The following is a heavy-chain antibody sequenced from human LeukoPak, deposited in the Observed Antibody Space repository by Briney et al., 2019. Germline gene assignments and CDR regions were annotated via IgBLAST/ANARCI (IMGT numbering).Heavy chain of an antibody. V-gene: IGHV4-61*02. J-gene: IGHJ4*02. CDR2: IYTSGST. CDR3: ARIPLRFLEWSY. Sequence: SQTLSLTCTVSGGSISSGSYYWSWIRQPAGKGLEWIGRIYTSGSTNYNPSLKSRVTISVDTSKNQFSLKLSSVTAADTAVYYCARIPLRFLEWSYWGQGTLVTVSS. D-gene: IGHD3-3*01. CDR1: GGSISSGSYY.